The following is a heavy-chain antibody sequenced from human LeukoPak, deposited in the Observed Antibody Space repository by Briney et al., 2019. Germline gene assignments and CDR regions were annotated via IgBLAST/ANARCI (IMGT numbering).Heavy chain of an antibody. CDR1: GGSISSYY. Sequence: TSSETLSLTCTVSGGSISSYYWSWIRQPAGKGLEWIGRIYTSGSTNYNPSLKSRVTMSVDTSKNQFSLKLSSVTAADTAVYYCARIYEYQLLDYYYYYMDVWGKGTTVTVSS. CDR3: ARIYEYQLLDYYYYYMDV. D-gene: IGHD2-2*01. V-gene: IGHV4-4*07. CDR2: IYTSGST. J-gene: IGHJ6*03.